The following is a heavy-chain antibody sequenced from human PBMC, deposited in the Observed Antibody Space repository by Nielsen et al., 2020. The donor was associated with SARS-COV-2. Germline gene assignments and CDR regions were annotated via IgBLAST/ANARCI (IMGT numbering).Heavy chain of an antibody. Sequence: GGSLRLSCAASGFTFSGYAMSWVRQAPGKGLEWVSAISGSGGSTYYADSVKGRFTISRDNSKNTLYLQMNSLRAEDTAVYYCAATRNEISGCPEYFQHWGQGTLVTVSS. V-gene: IGHV3-23*01. CDR2: ISGSGGST. CDR3: AATRNEISGCPEYFQH. CDR1: GFTFSGYA. D-gene: IGHD6-19*01. J-gene: IGHJ1*01.